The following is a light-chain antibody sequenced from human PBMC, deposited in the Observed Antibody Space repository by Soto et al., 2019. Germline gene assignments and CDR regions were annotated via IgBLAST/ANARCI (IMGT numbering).Light chain of an antibody. CDR3: SSYTSSSIVV. CDR1: SSDVGGYNY. CDR2: EVS. Sequence: QSALTQPASVSGSPGQSITISCTGTSSDVGGYNYVSWYQQHPGKAPKLMIYEVSNRSSGVSNRFSGSKSGNTASLTISGLQAEDEADYYCSSYTSSSIVVFGGGTKLTVL. V-gene: IGLV2-14*01. J-gene: IGLJ2*01.